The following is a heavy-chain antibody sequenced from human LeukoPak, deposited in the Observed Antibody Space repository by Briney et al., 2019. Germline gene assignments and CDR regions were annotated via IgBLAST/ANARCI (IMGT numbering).Heavy chain of an antibody. CDR1: GFTVSDKY. CDR3: AKSERLTMIGGWAPTFDS. J-gene: IGHJ4*02. CDR2: LYSDGST. D-gene: IGHD3-22*01. V-gene: IGHV3-66*01. Sequence: GVSLRLSCAASGFTVSDKYMSWVRQAPGKGLEWVSILYSDGSTYYADSVEGRFTISRDNSKNTLFFQMNSLRVGDTAVYYCAKSERLTMIGGWAPTFDSWGQGTLVTVS.